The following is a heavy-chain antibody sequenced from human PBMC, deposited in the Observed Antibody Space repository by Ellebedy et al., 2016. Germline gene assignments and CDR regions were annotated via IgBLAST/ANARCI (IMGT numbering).Heavy chain of an antibody. CDR2: ISSSSSYI. Sequence: GESLKISXAASGFTFSSYSMNWVRQAPGKGLEWVSSISSSSSYIYYADSVKGRFTISRDNAKNSLYLQMNSLRAEDTAVYYCAKGSSGGRPYYFDYWGQGTLVTVSS. CDR1: GFTFSSYS. V-gene: IGHV3-21*04. D-gene: IGHD6-6*01. J-gene: IGHJ4*02. CDR3: AKGSSGGRPYYFDY.